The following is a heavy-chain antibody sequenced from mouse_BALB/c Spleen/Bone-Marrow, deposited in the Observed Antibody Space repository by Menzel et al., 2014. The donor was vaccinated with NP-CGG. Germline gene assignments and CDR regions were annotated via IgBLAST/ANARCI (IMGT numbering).Heavy chain of an antibody. CDR1: GYTFTNNA. CDR2: ISTYYGDT. CDR3: AREGNGNLDY. J-gene: IGHJ2*01. D-gene: IGHD2-1*01. V-gene: IGHV1S137*01. Sequence: VQLQESGAELVRPGVSVKISCKGSGYTFTNNAIHWVKQSRAKSLEWIGIISTYYGDTTYNQKFKGKATMTVDKSSSTAYMELARLTSEDSAIYYCAREGNGNLDYWGQGTTLTVSS.